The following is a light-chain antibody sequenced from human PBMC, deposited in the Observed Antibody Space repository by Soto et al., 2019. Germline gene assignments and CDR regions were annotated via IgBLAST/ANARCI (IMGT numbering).Light chain of an antibody. CDR3: QQYNNWPPVPIT. CDR1: QSFSSN. V-gene: IGKV3-15*01. Sequence: EIVMTQSPATLSVSPGERATLSCRASQSFSSNLAWYQQKPGQAPRLLIYGASTRATGIPARFSGSGSGTEFTLTISSLQSEDFAVYYCQQYNNWPPVPITFGQGTRLEIK. J-gene: IGKJ5*01. CDR2: GAS.